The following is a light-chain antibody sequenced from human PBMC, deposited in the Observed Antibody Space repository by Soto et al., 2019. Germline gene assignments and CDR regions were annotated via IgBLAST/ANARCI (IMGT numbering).Light chain of an antibody. CDR1: QSVSNRY. CDR2: RVS. V-gene: IGKV3-20*01. Sequence: EVVLTQSPGTLSLSPGEGATLSCRASQSVSNRYFAWYQQKPGQAPRLLIYRVSSRATGIPDRFSGSGSGTDFTLTISRLEPEDFAVYYCQQYGNVPLTFGGGTKVELK. J-gene: IGKJ4*01. CDR3: QQYGNVPLT.